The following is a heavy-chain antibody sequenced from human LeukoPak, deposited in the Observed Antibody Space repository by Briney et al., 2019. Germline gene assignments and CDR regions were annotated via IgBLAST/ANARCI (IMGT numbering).Heavy chain of an antibody. CDR1: GFTFASSA. Sequence: PGGPLRLSCAASGFTFASSAMSWVRQAPGKGLEWVSAISGRATYTYYADSVRGRFTISRDNSNNTLYLQMDSLRAEDTALYYCAKEGYGGNSPDYWGQGTLITVSS. CDR3: AKEGYGGNSPDY. CDR2: ISGRATYT. V-gene: IGHV3-23*01. D-gene: IGHD4-23*01. J-gene: IGHJ4*02.